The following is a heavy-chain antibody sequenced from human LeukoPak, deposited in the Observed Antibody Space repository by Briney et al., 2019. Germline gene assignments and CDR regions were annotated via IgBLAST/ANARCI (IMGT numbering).Heavy chain of an antibody. CDR3: ARGRGVNYYYYYYMDV. V-gene: IGHV4-59*12. D-gene: IGHD3-10*01. J-gene: IGHJ6*03. Sequence: SETLSLTCTVTDGSISDWYWSWIRQSPGKGLEWIAYFYYSGTSRYNPSLKGRVTISVDTSKNQFSLKLSSVTAADTAVYYCARGRGVNYYYYYYMDVWGKGTTVTVSS. CDR1: DGSISDWY. CDR2: FYYSGTS.